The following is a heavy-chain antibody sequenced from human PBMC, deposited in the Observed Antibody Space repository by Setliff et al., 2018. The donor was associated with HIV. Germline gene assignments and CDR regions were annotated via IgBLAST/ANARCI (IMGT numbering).Heavy chain of an antibody. CDR3: AKGQGGMWVGGYGISSNYYYYMDV. J-gene: IGHJ6*03. V-gene: IGHV1-69*10. Sequence: SVKVSCKASGGTFSSYAISWVRQAPGQGLEWMGGIIPIIGITNQAQKFQGRVTITADKSTNTAYMELSSLRSEDTAVYYCAKGQGGMWVGGYGISSNYYYYMDVWGKGTTVTVSS. CDR2: IIPIIGIT. D-gene: IGHD3-10*01. CDR1: GGTFSSYA.